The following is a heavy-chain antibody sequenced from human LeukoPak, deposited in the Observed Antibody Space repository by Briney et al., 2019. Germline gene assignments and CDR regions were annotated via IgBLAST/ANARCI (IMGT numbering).Heavy chain of an antibody. CDR2: IKQDGSET. CDR3: TRDGMEV. CDR1: EFNFSSYW. J-gene: IGHJ6*02. Sequence: GGSLRHSCAASEFNFSSYWMIWVRQAPGKGLEWVANIKQDGSETYYVDSVKGRFTISRDNAKNSLYLQMNSLRAEDTAVYFCTRDGMEVWGQGTTVIVSS. V-gene: IGHV3-7*01.